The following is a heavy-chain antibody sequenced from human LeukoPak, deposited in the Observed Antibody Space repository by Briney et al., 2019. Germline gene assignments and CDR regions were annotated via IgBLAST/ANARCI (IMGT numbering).Heavy chain of an antibody. V-gene: IGHV3-33*06. CDR2: IWYDGSNK. Sequence: PGGSLRLSCAASGFTFSSYGMHWVRQAPRKRLERVAVIWYDGSNKYYADSVKGRFTISRDNSKNTLYLQMNSLRAEDTAVYYCAKDLMGATLFDYWGQGTLVTVSS. CDR3: AKDLMGATLFDY. J-gene: IGHJ4*02. D-gene: IGHD1-26*01. CDR1: GFTFSSYG.